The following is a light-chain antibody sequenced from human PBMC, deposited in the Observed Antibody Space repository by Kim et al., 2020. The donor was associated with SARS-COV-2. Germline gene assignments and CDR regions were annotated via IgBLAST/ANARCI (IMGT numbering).Light chain of an antibody. Sequence: GQSVTTSCTGTSSDVGSYNRVSWYQQPPGAAPKLIIYEVSNRPSGVPDRFSGSKSDNTASLTISGLQAEDEADYYCSSYASSTNWVFGGGTQLTVL. CDR1: SSDVGSYNR. V-gene: IGLV2-18*02. CDR3: SSYASSTNWV. J-gene: IGLJ3*02. CDR2: EVS.